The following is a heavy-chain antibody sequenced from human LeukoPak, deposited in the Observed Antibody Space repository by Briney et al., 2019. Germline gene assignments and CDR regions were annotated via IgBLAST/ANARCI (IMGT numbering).Heavy chain of an antibody. CDR3: TDGANAPS. CDR2: ISGSGGST. J-gene: IGHJ5*02. V-gene: IGHV3-23*01. CDR1: GFTVSSNY. Sequence: GGSLRLSCAASGFTVSSNYMSWVRQAPGKGLEWVSAISGSGGSTYYADSVKGRFTISRDNSKNTLYLQMNSLKTEDTAVYYCTDGANAPSWGQGTLVTVSS. D-gene: IGHD5-24*01.